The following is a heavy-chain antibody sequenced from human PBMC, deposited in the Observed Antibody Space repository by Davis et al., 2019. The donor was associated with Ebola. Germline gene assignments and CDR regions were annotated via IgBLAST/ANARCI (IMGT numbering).Heavy chain of an antibody. CDR1: GGSISSSSYY. D-gene: IGHD6-6*01. J-gene: IGHJ4*02. CDR3: ASLIAARPFYFAY. Sequence: SETLSLTCTVSGGSISSSSYYWSWIRQPPGKGLEWIGCIYHSGSAYYNPSLKSRVTLSVDGSKNQFSLRLSSVTAADTAVYYCASLIAARPFYFAYWGQGTLVTVSS. V-gene: IGHV4-39*07. CDR2: IYHSGSA.